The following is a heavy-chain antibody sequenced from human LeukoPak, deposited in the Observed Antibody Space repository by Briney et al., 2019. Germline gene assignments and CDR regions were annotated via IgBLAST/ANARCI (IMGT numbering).Heavy chain of an antibody. CDR2: ISGSGGST. D-gene: IGHD1-26*01. CDR3: AKDLAGGSYSPLDY. V-gene: IGHV3-23*01. CDR1: GFTFSTYA. Sequence: PGGSLRLSCAASGFTFSTYAMSWVRQAPGKGLEWVSAISGSGGSTYYAASVKGRCTISRDNSENTLYLQINSLRTEDTAVYYCAKDLAGGSYSPLDYWGQGTLVTVST. J-gene: IGHJ4*02.